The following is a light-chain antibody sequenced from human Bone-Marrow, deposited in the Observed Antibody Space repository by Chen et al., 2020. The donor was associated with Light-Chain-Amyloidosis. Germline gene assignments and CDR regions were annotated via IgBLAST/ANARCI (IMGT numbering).Light chain of an antibody. J-gene: IGKJ4*01. CDR3: MQVLQTPRLT. V-gene: IGKV2-28*01. CDR2: LGS. Sequence: DIVMTQSPISLTVTPGEPASISCRSSQSLLLDRNGYNYLEWYLQKPGQSPQLLIYLGSNRASGVPDRLSGSGSGTDFTLRISRVEAEDVGVYYCMQVLQTPRLTFGGGTKVEIK. CDR1: QSLLLDRNGYNY.